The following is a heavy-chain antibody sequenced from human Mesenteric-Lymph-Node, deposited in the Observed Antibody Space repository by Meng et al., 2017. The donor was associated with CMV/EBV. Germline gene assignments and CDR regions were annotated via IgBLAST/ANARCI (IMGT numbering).Heavy chain of an antibody. Sequence: SCTVSGDSLNSGDDYWIWLRQPPGKGLEWIVYIYHTGNTYYNPSLENRLTMSVETSKNQFYLRLTAVTATDTAMYYCARGNRGFDNWGLGALVTVSS. CDR2: IYHTGNT. CDR1: GDSLNSGDDY. V-gene: IGHV4-30-4*01. CDR3: ARGNRGFDN. J-gene: IGHJ4*02. D-gene: IGHD2/OR15-2a*01.